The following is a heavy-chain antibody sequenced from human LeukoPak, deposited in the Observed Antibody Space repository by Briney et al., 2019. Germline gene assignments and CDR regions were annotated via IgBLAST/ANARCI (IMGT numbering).Heavy chain of an antibody. CDR1: GFSFTNYE. J-gene: IGHJ6*02. CDR2: ISRSGSVI. D-gene: IGHD3-22*01. CDR3: ARYYYTTNGYYDGHNYKGADV. Sequence: PGGSLRLSCAGSGFSFTNYEMNWVRQTPGKGLEWISYISRSGSVIYYADSVKGRFTISRDNAKNSLYLQMNSLRAEDTAVYYCARYYYTTNGYYDGHNYKGADVWGQGTPVTVSS. V-gene: IGHV3-48*03.